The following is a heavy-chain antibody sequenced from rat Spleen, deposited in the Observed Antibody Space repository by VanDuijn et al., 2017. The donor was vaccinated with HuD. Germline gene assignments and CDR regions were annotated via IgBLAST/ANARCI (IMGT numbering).Heavy chain of an antibody. J-gene: IGHJ2*01. V-gene: IGHV5-25*01. D-gene: IGHD1-6*01. CDR3: TRENYYTGDY. Sequence: EVQLVESGGGLVQPGRSMKFSCAASGFTFSHYYMAWVRQAPTKGLEWVASITNTGDTTYYSDSVKGRFTISRDNAISTLYLQVSSLRSEDTATYYCTRENYYTGDYWGQGVMVTVSS. CDR1: GFTFSHYY. CDR2: ITNTGDTT.